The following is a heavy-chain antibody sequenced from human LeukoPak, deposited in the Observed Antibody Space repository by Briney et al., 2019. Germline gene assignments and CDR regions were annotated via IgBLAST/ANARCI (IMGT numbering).Heavy chain of an antibody. CDR2: ISFDGSKK. CDR3: AREYQGYSSSWHYYGMDV. V-gene: IGHV3-30*03. D-gene: IGHD6-13*01. CDR1: GFTFSDYY. Sequence: GGSLRLSCAASGFTFSDYYMSWIRQAPGKGLEWVAVISFDGSKKYYADSVKGRFTISRDNSKNTLYLQMNSLRAEDTAVYYCAREYQGYSSSWHYYGMDVWGQGTSVTVSS. J-gene: IGHJ6*02.